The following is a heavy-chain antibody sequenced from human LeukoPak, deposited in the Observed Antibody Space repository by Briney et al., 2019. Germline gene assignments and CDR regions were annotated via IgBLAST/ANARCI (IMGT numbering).Heavy chain of an antibody. J-gene: IGHJ4*02. V-gene: IGHV3-23*01. Sequence: GGSLRLSCAASGFTFSSYAMSWVRQAPGKGLEWVSAISGSGGSTYYADSVKDRFTISRDNSKNTLYLQMNSLRAEDTAVYYCAKRQVGIAAAGDAYWGQGTLVPVPS. CDR1: GFTFSSYA. CDR3: AKRQVGIAAAGDAY. CDR2: ISGSGGST. D-gene: IGHD6-13*01.